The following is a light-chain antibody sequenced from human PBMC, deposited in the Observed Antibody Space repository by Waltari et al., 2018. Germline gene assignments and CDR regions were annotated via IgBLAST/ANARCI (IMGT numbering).Light chain of an antibody. J-gene: IGLJ7*01. Sequence: QSVLTQPPSASGTPGQRVTIPCSGSSSNIGSNFVYWYPQPPGRAPKLLIYRTNQRPSGVPDRFSGSKSGTSASLAITGLRSEDEADYYCAAWDDSLSGAVFGGGTQLTVL. CDR2: RTN. V-gene: IGLV1-47*01. CDR3: AAWDDSLSGAV. CDR1: SSNIGSNF.